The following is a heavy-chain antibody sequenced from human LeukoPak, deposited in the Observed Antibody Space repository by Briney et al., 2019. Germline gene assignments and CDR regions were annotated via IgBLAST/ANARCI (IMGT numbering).Heavy chain of an antibody. J-gene: IGHJ4*02. V-gene: IGHV3-21*01. Sequence: GGSLRLSCAASGFTFSSYSMNWVRQAPGKGLEWVSSISSSSSYIYYADSVKGRFTISRDNAKNSLYLQMNSLRAEDTAVYYCARENQYYDFWSGSLYYFDHWGQGTLVTVSS. CDR2: ISSSSSYI. CDR1: GFTFSSYS. D-gene: IGHD3-3*01. CDR3: ARENQYYDFWSGSLYYFDH.